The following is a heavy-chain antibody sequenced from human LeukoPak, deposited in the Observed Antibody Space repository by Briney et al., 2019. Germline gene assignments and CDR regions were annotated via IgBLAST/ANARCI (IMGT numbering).Heavy chain of an antibody. CDR2: IIPIFGTA. CDR1: GYTFTSYD. D-gene: IGHD6-19*01. Sequence: ASVKVSCKASGYTFTSYDINWVRQAPGQGLEWMGGIIPIFGTANYAQKFQGRVTITTDESTSTAYMELSSLRSDDTAVYYCARERAPIEVAGGHDNFDIWGQGTMVTVSS. V-gene: IGHV1-69*05. J-gene: IGHJ3*02. CDR3: ARERAPIEVAGGHDNFDI.